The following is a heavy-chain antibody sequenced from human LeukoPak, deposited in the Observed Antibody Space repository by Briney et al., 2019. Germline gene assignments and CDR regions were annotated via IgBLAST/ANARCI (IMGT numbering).Heavy chain of an antibody. D-gene: IGHD6-19*01. J-gene: IGHJ4*02. CDR1: GYTFTSYD. Sequence: ASVKVSCKASGYTFTSYDINWVRQATGQGLEWMGWMNPNSGNTGYAQKFQGRVTMTRNTSISTAYMELSSLRSEDTAVYYYARLNRYSSGWYTYWGQGTLVTVSS. CDR3: ARLNRYSSGWYTY. CDR2: MNPNSGNT. V-gene: IGHV1-8*01.